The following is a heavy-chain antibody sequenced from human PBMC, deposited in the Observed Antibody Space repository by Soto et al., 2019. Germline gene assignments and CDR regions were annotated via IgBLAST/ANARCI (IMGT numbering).Heavy chain of an antibody. D-gene: IGHD6-19*01. Sequence: SETLSLTCTVSGGSISSYYWSWIRQPPGKGLEWIGYIYYSGSTNYNPSLKSRVTISVDTSKNQFSLKLSSVTAADTAVYYCARETYSSGPDYWGQGTLVTVSS. V-gene: IGHV4-59*01. CDR1: GGSISSYY. CDR2: IYYSGST. J-gene: IGHJ4*02. CDR3: ARETYSSGPDY.